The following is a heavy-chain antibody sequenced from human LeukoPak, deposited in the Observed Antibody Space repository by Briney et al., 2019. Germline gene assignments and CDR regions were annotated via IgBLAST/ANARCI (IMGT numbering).Heavy chain of an antibody. CDR3: ARDWGSIWFGEPTPMDV. CDR2: ISSSSSYI. CDR1: GFTFSSYS. D-gene: IGHD3-10*01. V-gene: IGHV3-21*01. J-gene: IGHJ6*03. Sequence: KSGGSLRLSCAASGFTFSSYSMNWVRQAPGKGLEWVSSISSSSSYIYYADSVKGRFTISRGNAKNSLYLQMNSLRAEDTAVYYCARDWGSIWFGEPTPMDVWGKGTTVTVSS.